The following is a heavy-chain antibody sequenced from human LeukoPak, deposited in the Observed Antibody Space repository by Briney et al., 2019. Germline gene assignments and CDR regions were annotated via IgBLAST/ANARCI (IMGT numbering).Heavy chain of an antibody. CDR3: ARGRYLTTGGGAAAGFLDY. J-gene: IGHJ4*02. D-gene: IGHD6-13*01. Sequence: SETLSLTCAVYGGSFSGYYWSWIRQPPGKGLERIGEINHSGSTNYNPSLKRRVTISVDTSQNQFSVRLSSVTAADTAVYYCARGRYLTTGGGAAAGFLDYWGQGTLVTVSS. CDR1: GGSFSGYY. V-gene: IGHV4-34*01. CDR2: INHSGST.